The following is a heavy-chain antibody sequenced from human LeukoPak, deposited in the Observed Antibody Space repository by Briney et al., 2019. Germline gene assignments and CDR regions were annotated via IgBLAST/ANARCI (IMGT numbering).Heavy chain of an antibody. D-gene: IGHD6-13*01. Sequence: PGGSLRLSCAASGFSISNFFMTWVRQAPEKGLEWVATVGTSDGDLKYADSVKGRFTISRDNSKNTLYLQLHSVRVEDTAVYYCASWYHVDHWGLGTLVTVSS. CDR3: ASWYHVDH. V-gene: IGHV3-23*01. J-gene: IGHJ4*01. CDR1: GFSISNFF. CDR2: VGTSDGDL.